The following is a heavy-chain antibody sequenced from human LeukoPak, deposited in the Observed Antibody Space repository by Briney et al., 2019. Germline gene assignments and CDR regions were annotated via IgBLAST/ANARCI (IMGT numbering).Heavy chain of an antibody. V-gene: IGHV4-31*03. CDR2: IYYSGST. J-gene: IGHJ5*02. CDR1: GGSISSGGYY. CDR3: ARELRGGIAAAPGWFDP. Sequence: SETLSLTCTVSGGSISSGGYYWSWIRQHPGKGLERIGYIYYSGSTYYNPSLKSRVTISVDTSKNQFSLKLSSVTAADTAAYYCARELRGGIAAAPGWFDPWGQGTLVTVSS. D-gene: IGHD6-13*01.